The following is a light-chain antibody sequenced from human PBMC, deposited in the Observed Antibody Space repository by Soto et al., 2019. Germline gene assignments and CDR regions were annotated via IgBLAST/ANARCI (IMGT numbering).Light chain of an antibody. CDR1: KSIRNW. Sequence: MEKIQSPSKRCAGIGCRSRRTPCPKKSIRNWLAWYQQKPGKAPKLLIYDASTLERGVPSRFSGSASGREHTISVSSLQTPDYPTYHCQNYHSYSQAYGPGTKV. J-gene: IGKJ1*01. CDR3: QNYHSYSQA. V-gene: IGKV1-5*01. CDR2: DAS.